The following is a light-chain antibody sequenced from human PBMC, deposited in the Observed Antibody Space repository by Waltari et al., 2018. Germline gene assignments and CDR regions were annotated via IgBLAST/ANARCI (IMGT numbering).Light chain of an antibody. CDR3: QVRTSWLWT. CDR2: NAS. V-gene: IGKV3-15*01. Sequence: EIVVTQSPATLSLSPGERVTLSCRASQIVTNNFAWFQQRPGQAPRLLIYNASTRATYIPARFSGSGSGTEFTLTINSLQSEDLAIYYCQVRTSWLWTFGQGTKV. CDR1: QIVTNN. J-gene: IGKJ1*01.